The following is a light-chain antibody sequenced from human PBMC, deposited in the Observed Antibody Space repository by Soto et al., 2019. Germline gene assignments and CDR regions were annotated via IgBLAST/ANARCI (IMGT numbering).Light chain of an antibody. Sequence: QSALTQPASVSGSPGQSITISCTGTSSDVGAYDYVCWYQQHPGKVPKLLLFEVNNRPSGVSHRFSGSKSGNTASLTISGLQAEDEADYYCSSYVRGNTVVFGGGTKVTVL. V-gene: IGLV2-14*01. CDR2: EVN. CDR3: SSYVRGNTVV. CDR1: SSDVGAYDY. J-gene: IGLJ3*02.